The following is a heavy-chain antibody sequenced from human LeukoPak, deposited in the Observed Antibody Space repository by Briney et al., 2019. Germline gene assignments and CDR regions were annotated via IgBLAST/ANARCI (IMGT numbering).Heavy chain of an antibody. J-gene: IGHJ4*02. V-gene: IGHV4-34*01. CDR3: ARVGYDFWSGYENPFDY. CDR1: GGSFSGYY. CDR2: INHSVST. D-gene: IGHD3-3*01. Sequence: PSETLSLTCXVYGGSFSGYYWSWIRQPPGKGLEWIGEINHSVSTNYNPSLKSRVTISVDTSKNQFSLKLSSVTAADTAVYYCARVGYDFWSGYENPFDYWGQGTLVTVSS.